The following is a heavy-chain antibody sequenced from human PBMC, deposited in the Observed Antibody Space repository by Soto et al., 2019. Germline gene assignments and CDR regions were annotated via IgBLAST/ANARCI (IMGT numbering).Heavy chain of an antibody. J-gene: IGHJ4*02. V-gene: IGHV3-23*01. CDR1: GFTFSSYA. Sequence: EVQLLESGGGLVQPGGSLRLSCAASGFTFSSYAMSWVRQAPGKGLEWVSTISGGDGSTYYADSVKGRFTISRDNSKNMLYLQMNSLRADDTAVYYCAKVGGTSHPPIPVDCWGQGTLVTVSS. CDR3: AKVGGTSHPPIPVDC. D-gene: IGHD2-2*02. CDR2: ISGGDGST.